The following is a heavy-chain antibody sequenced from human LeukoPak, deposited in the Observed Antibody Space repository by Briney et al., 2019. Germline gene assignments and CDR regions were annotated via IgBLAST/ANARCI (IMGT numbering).Heavy chain of an antibody. D-gene: IGHD6-13*01. V-gene: IGHV4-34*01. Sequence: KPSETLSLTCAVYGGSFSGYYWSWIRQPPGKGLEWIGEINHSGSTNYNPSLKSRVTISVDTSKNQFSLKLSSVTAADTAVYYCARLVLYSSSRYGFRGVAHYLDYWGQGTLVTVSS. J-gene: IGHJ4*02. CDR1: GGSFSGYY. CDR3: ARLVLYSSSRYGFRGVAHYLDY. CDR2: INHSGST.